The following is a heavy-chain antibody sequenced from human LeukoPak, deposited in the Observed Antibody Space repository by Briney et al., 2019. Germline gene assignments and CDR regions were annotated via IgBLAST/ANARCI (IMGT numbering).Heavy chain of an antibody. CDR3: ARGARYCSSTSCYRFGYFDY. CDR1: GYSFTSYW. Sequence: RGESQKISCKGSGYSFTSYWIGWVRQMPGKGLEWMGIIYPGDSDTRYSPSFQGQVTISADKSISTAYLQWSSLKASDTAMYYCARGARYCSSTSCYRFGYFDYWGQGTLVTVSS. CDR2: IYPGDSDT. D-gene: IGHD2-2*01. J-gene: IGHJ4*02. V-gene: IGHV5-51*01.